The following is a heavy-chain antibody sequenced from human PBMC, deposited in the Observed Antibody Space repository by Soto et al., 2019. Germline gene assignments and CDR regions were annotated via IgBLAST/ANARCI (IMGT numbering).Heavy chain of an antibody. CDR2: IWYDGSNK. J-gene: IGHJ4*02. CDR3: AREVVGTSGWPEFDY. CDR1: GFTFSSYG. V-gene: IGHV3-33*01. D-gene: IGHD6-19*01. Sequence: GGSLRLSCAASGFTFSSYGMHWVRQAPGKGLEWVAVIWYDGSNKYYADSVKGRFTISRDNSKNTLYLQMNSLRAEDTAVYYCAREVVGTSGWPEFDYWGQGTLVTVSS.